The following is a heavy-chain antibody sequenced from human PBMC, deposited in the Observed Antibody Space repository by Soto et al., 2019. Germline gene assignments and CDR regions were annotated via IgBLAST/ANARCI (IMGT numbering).Heavy chain of an antibody. D-gene: IGHD2-2*01. J-gene: IGHJ6*03. CDR2: IYYSGST. V-gene: IGHV4-59*01. CDR3: ARAPAAILGATYYYYYYMDV. CDR1: GGSISSYY. Sequence: SETLSLTCTVSGGSISSYYWSWIRQPPGKGLEWIGYIYYSGSTNYNPSLKSRVTISVDTSKNQFSLKLSSVTAADTAVYYCARAPAAILGATYYYYYYMDVWGNGTTVTV.